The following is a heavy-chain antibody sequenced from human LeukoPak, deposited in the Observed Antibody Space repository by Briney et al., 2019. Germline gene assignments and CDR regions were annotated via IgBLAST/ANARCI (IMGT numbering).Heavy chain of an antibody. V-gene: IGHV3-11*04. J-gene: IGHJ4*02. CDR3: ARVGYDSSGRFDY. D-gene: IGHD3-22*01. CDR2: ISSSGSII. Sequence: GGSLRLSCAASGFTFSDYYMTWIRQAPGKGLEWVSYISSSGSIIYYADSVKGRFIISRDNAKSSLYLQMNSLRAEDTAVYFCARVGYDSSGRFDYWGQGTLVTVPS. CDR1: GFTFSDYY.